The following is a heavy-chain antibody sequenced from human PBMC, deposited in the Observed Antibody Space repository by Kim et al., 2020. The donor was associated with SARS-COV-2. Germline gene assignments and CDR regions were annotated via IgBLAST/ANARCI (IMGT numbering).Heavy chain of an antibody. D-gene: IGHD2-15*01. CDR3: ARSDGYSYFDY. CDR2: NK. J-gene: IGHJ4*02. Sequence: NKYYADSVKRRFTISRDNSKNTLYLQMNSLRAEDTAVYYCARSDGYSYFDYWGQGTLVTVSS. V-gene: IGHV3-30*01.